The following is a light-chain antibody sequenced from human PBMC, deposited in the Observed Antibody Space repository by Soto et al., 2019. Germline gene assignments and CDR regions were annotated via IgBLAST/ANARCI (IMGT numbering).Light chain of an antibody. CDR2: DAS. CDR1: QTVNNNY. J-gene: IGKJ1*01. CDR3: QVYGMSPKK. Sequence: EIVLTQAPGTLSLSPGEIATLSCSASQTVNNNYLAWYQQKPGQAPRLLLFDASTRATGIPDRFSGSGSGTDFTLTISRLEPEDFAVYYCQVYGMSPKKFGQGTKVDIK. V-gene: IGKV3-20*01.